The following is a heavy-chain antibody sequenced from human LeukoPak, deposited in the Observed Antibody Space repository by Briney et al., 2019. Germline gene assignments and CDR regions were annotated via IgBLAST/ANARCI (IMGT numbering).Heavy chain of an antibody. D-gene: IGHD6-13*01. Sequence: GGAPGLSCAASGFTFSDYYMRWVRPAPGEGGGWVSYISGGSSNTNYADSVRGRFTASRDNAKNSLYLQMNSLRAEDTAVYYCARKGRSWFNDFDYWGQGTPVTVSS. V-gene: IGHV3-11*06. CDR3: ARKGRSWFNDFDY. CDR2: ISGGSSNT. CDR1: GFTFSDYY. J-gene: IGHJ4*02.